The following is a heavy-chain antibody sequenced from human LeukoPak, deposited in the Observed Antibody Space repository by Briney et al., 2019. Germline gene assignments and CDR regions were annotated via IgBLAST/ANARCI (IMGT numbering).Heavy chain of an antibody. D-gene: IGHD6-19*01. CDR3: AKVRAVAAPNDYYYGMDV. Sequence: GGSLRLSCAASGFTFSTYGMHWVRQAPGKGLEWVAVVRYDGVNKYNADSVRGRFSISRDDSKNTLYLQMNSLRAEDTAVYYCAKVRAVAAPNDYYYGMDVWGQGTTVTVSS. V-gene: IGHV3-30*02. CDR2: VRYDGVNK. J-gene: IGHJ6*02. CDR1: GFTFSTYG.